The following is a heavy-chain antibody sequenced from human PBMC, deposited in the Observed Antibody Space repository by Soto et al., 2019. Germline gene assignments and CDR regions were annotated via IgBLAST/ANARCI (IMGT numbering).Heavy chain of an antibody. D-gene: IGHD4-17*01. Sequence: EVQLLESGGDLVQPGRSLRLSCAASGFTFSGYAMSWVRQAPGKGLEWVPVIHGGGNSAYYADSVKGRFTISRDNSKNTLYLQMSSLRGKDTAGYYCAKNRGRVTTSWHFDSWGQGTLVTVSS. CDR3: AKNRGRVTTSWHFDS. V-gene: IGHV3-23*01. CDR1: GFTFSGYA. CDR2: IHGGGNSA. J-gene: IGHJ4*02.